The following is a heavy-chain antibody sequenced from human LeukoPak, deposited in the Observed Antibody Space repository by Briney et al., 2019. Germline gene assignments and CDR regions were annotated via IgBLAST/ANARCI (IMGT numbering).Heavy chain of an antibody. CDR2: LGRSGEYK. D-gene: IGHD2-2*01. Sequence: PGGSLRLSCAASGFRFTDYSMSGVRQAPGKGLEGVAGLGRSGEYKYYAASVKGRFTISRDNSKDTVSLQMNSLRAEDSAVYFCVKDRPCDTCMPMDAWGQGTTVTVSS. CDR3: VKDRPCDTCMPMDA. J-gene: IGHJ6*02. V-gene: IGHV3-23*01. CDR1: GFRFTDYS.